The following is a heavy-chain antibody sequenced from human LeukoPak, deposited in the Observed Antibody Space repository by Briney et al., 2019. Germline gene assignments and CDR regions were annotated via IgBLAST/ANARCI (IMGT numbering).Heavy chain of an antibody. CDR3: ARGPKRWLQPYYFGY. CDR2: ISYDGSNK. V-gene: IGHV3-30*04. Sequence: GRSLTLTCAASGFTFSSYAMHWVRQAPGKGLEWVAVISYDGSNKYYADSVKGRFTISRDNSKNTLYLQMNSLRAEDTAVYYCARGPKRWLQPYYFGYWGPRTLGTVSS. J-gene: IGHJ4*02. CDR1: GFTFSSYA. D-gene: IGHD5-24*01.